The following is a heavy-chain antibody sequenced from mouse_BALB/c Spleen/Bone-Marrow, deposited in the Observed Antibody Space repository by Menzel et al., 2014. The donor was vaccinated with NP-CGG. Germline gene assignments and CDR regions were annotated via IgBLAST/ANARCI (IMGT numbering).Heavy chain of an antibody. D-gene: IGHD1-1*01. CDR3: AREVLRDYFDY. CDR2: ISSGGGST. V-gene: IGHV5-12-1*01. J-gene: IGHJ2*01. Sequence: EVMLVESGGGLVKPGGSLKLSCAASGFAFSSYDMSWVRQTPKKRLEWVAYISSGGGSTYYPDTVKGRFTISRDNAKNTLYLQMSSLKSEDTAMYYCAREVLRDYFDYWGQGTTLTVSS. CDR1: GFAFSSYD.